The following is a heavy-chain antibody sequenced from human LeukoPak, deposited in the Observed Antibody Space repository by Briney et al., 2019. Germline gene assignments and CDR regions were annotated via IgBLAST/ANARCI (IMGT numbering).Heavy chain of an antibody. CDR2: IRYDGSNK. CDR3: AKDQSGSYSFDY. J-gene: IGHJ4*02. Sequence: PGGCLRLSCAASGFTFSSYGMHWVRQAPGKGLEWVAFIRYDGSNKYYADSVKGRFTISRDNSKNTLYLQMNNLRAEDTAVYYCAKDQSGSYSFDYWGQGTLVTVSS. CDR1: GFTFSSYG. V-gene: IGHV3-30*02. D-gene: IGHD1-26*01.